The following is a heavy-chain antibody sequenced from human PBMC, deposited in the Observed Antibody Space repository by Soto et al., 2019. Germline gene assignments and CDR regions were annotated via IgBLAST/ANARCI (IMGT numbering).Heavy chain of an antibody. CDR1: GFSFDTYN. CDR3: ARDWGYSSSWPTHGMDV. J-gene: IGHJ6*02. D-gene: IGHD6-13*01. CDR2: ISSGRPDI. Sequence: EDQLVESGGGLVKPGGSLRLSCAASGFSFDTYNMNWVRQPPGKGLEWVSSISSGRPDIFYADSVRGRFTISRDDAKKSLFLQMNSLRAEDTAVYYCARDWGYSSSWPTHGMDVWGQGTTVTVSS. V-gene: IGHV3-21*02.